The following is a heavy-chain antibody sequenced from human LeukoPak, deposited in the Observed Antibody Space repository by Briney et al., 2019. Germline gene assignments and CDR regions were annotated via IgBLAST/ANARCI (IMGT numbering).Heavy chain of an antibody. CDR3: ARDLAAVAGPHWYLDL. V-gene: IGHV3-66*01. CDR1: GFTVSSTY. CDR2: IYLGGRT. J-gene: IGHJ2*01. D-gene: IGHD6-19*01. Sequence: GGSLRLSCAASGFTVSSTYMTWVRQAPGKGLEWVSVIYLGGRTDYADSVKGRFTISRDNSKNMLYLQMNSLRVADTAVYYCARDLAAVAGPHWYLDLWGRGTLVTVSS.